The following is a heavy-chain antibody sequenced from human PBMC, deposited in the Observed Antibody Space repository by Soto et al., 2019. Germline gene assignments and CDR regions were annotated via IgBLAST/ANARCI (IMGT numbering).Heavy chain of an antibody. J-gene: IGHJ4*02. D-gene: IGHD3-9*01. Sequence: SLRLSCTASVFTFSSYSMNWVLHSPFKWLEWVSSISSSSSYIYYADSVKGRFTISRDNAKNSLYLQMNSLRAEDTAVYYCARDSYDILTGSQYYFDYWGQGTLVTV. CDR1: VFTFSSYS. V-gene: IGHV3-21*01. CDR3: ARDSYDILTGSQYYFDY. CDR2: ISSSSSYI.